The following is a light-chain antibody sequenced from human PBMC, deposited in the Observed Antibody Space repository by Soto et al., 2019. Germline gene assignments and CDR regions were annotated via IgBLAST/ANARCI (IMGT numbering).Light chain of an antibody. CDR1: QSLLQSNGNSN. Sequence: DIVMTQSPLSLPVTPGEAASISCRSSQSLLQSNGNSNLDWYLQRPGQSPQLLISLGSNRASGVPDRFSGSGSGTDFTIKISRVEAEDVGVYYCLQARQTPLTFGGGTKVEIK. CDR3: LQARQTPLT. J-gene: IGKJ4*01. V-gene: IGKV2-28*01. CDR2: LGS.